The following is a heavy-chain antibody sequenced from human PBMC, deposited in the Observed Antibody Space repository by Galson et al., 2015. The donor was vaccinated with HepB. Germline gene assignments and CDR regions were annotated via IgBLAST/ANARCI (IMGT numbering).Heavy chain of an antibody. D-gene: IGHD3-3*01. J-gene: IGHJ4*02. CDR2: IKSKTDGGTT. V-gene: IGHV3-15*07. CDR3: TTVGYDFWSGLPFDY. CDR1: GFTFSNAW. Sequence: SLRLSCAASGFTFSNAWMNWVRQAPGKGLEWVGRIKSKTDGGTTDYAAPVKGRFTISRDDSKNTLYLQMNSLKTEDTAVYYCTTVGYDFWSGLPFDYWGQGTLVTVSS.